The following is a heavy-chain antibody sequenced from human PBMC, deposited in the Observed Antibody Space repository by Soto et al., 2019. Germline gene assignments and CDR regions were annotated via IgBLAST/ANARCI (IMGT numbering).Heavy chain of an antibody. J-gene: IGHJ5*02. Sequence: PSETLSLTCAVYGGSFSGYYWSWIRQPPGKGLEWIGEIYHSGSTNYNPSPKSRVTMSVDTSSNQFSLELSSVTAADTAVYYCARHGTLGYCSGGMCYTFDPWGQGTLVTVSS. CDR3: ARHGTLGYCSGGMCYTFDP. D-gene: IGHD2-15*01. CDR1: GGSFSGYY. V-gene: IGHV4-34*01. CDR2: IYHSGST.